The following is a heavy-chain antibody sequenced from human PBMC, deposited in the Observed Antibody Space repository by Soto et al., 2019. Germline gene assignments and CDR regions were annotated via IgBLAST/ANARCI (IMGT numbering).Heavy chain of an antibody. D-gene: IGHD6-13*01. J-gene: IGHJ3*02. V-gene: IGHV1-24*01. Sequence: ASVKVSCKVSGYSLTELSMHWVRQAPGKGLEWMGGFDPEEGGAIYVQQFQGRVTMTEDTSTDTAYMELSSLRSEDTAVYYCVTVIQLVYGFDIWGQGTMVTVSS. CDR2: FDPEEGGA. CDR1: GYSLTELS. CDR3: VTVIQLVYGFDI.